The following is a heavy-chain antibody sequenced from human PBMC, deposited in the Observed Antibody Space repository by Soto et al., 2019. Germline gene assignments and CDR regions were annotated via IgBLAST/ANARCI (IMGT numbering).Heavy chain of an antibody. CDR1: GYTFTSYY. D-gene: IGHD3-3*01. V-gene: IGHV1-46*01. CDR3: ARRGPRSFGDYGMAV. J-gene: IGHJ6*02. Sequence: GASVKVSCKASGYTFTSYYMHWVRQAPGQGLEWMGIINPSGGSTSYAQKFQGRVTMTRDTSTSTVYMELSSLRSEDTAVYYCARRGPRSFGDYGMAVWGQGTTVTVSS. CDR2: INPSGGST.